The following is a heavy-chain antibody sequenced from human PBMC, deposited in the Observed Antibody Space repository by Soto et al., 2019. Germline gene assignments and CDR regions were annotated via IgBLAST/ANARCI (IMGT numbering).Heavy chain of an antibody. CDR2: IYYSGST. CDR3: ARDLAPNGSGTHTLDY. CDR1: GGSISSGDYY. D-gene: IGHD3-10*01. J-gene: IGHJ4*02. V-gene: IGHV4-30-4*01. Sequence: PSETLSLTCTVSGGSISSGDYYWSWIRQPPGKGLEWIGYIYYSGSTYYNPSLKSRVTISVDPSKNQFSLKLSSVTAADTAVYYCARDLAPNGSGTHTLDYWGQGTLVTVSS.